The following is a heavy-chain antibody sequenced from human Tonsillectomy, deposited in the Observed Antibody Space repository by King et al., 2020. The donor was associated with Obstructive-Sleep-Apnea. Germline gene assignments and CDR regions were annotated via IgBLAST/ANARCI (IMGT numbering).Heavy chain of an antibody. CDR2: IYDSGST. V-gene: IGHV4-59*01. J-gene: IGHJ4*02. CDR3: AGGGGYGSRGDYIYVDH. Sequence: QLQESGPGLVKPSETLSLTCTVSGDSISTYHWSWIRQPPGKGLEWIGDIYDSGSTKYNPSLKSRVTISVDTSKNQLSLKVTSVTAADTAVYYCAGGGGYGSRGDYIYVDHWGQGTLVTVSS. D-gene: IGHD3-22*01. CDR1: GDSISTYH.